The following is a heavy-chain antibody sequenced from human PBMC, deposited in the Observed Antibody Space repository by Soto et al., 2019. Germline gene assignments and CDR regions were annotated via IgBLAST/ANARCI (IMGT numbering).Heavy chain of an antibody. D-gene: IGHD3-9*01. CDR2: ISSSSSYI. J-gene: IGHJ4*02. V-gene: IGHV3-21*01. CDR1: GFTFSSYS. CDR3: ARDQGLLRYFDWLPFDF. Sequence: PGGSLRLSCAASGFTFSSYSMNWVRQAPGKGLGWVSSISSSSSYIYYADSVKGRFTISRDNAKNSLYLQMNSLRAEDTAVYYCARDQGLLRYFDWLPFDFWGQGTLVTVSS.